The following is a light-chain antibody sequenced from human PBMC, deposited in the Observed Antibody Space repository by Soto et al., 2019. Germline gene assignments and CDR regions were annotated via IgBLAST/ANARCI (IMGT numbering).Light chain of an antibody. CDR1: SSDVGGYNF. CDR2: EVT. J-gene: IGLJ2*01. Sequence: QSALTQPPSASGSPGQSVTISCTGTSSDVGGYNFVSWYQQHPGKVPKLMIYEVTKRPSGVPDRFSGSKSGNTASLTVSGLQAEDEADYYCSSYAGSNNVLFGGVTQLTVL. CDR3: SSYAGSNNVL. V-gene: IGLV2-8*01.